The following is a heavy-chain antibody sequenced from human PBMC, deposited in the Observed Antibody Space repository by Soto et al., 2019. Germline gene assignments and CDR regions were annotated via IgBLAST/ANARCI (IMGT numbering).Heavy chain of an antibody. CDR3: ARASQLLGSGRKYYFDY. J-gene: IGHJ4*02. V-gene: IGHV3-21*06. Sequence: KAGGSLRLSCAASGFTFSSYSMNWVRQAPGKGLEWVSSISSSSSYIYYADSVKGRFTISRDNAKNSLYLQMNSLRAEDTAVYYCARASQLLGSGRKYYFDYWGQGTLVTVSS. CDR1: GFTFSSYS. CDR2: ISSSSSYI. D-gene: IGHD6-19*01.